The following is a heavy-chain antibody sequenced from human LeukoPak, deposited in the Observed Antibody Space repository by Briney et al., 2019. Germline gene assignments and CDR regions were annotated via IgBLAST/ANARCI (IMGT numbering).Heavy chain of an antibody. V-gene: IGHV4-59*11. CDR3: ARAVCSSITCYASALEY. Sequence: SETLSLTCSVSGGSISSHYWSSIPKPAEKGLEWIGHMYYSGSTNYNPSLKSRVTISVDTSKNQFSLKLTSVTAADTAVYYCARAVCSSITCYASALEYWGQGTLVTVSS. CDR1: GGSISSHY. CDR2: MYYSGST. J-gene: IGHJ4*02. D-gene: IGHD2-2*01.